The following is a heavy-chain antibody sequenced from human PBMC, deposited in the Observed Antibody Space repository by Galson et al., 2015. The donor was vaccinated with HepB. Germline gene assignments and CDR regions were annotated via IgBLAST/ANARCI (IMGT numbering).Heavy chain of an antibody. CDR1: GFTFDDYA. D-gene: IGHD6-13*01. CDR2: ISWNSGSI. Sequence: SLRLSCAASGFTFDDYAMHWVRQAPGKGLEWVSGISWNSGSIGYADSVKGRFTISRDNAKNSLYLQMNSLRAEDTALYYCAKVGGGAAAGTGAFDYWGQGTLVTVSS. J-gene: IGHJ4*02. V-gene: IGHV3-9*01. CDR3: AKVGGGAAAGTGAFDY.